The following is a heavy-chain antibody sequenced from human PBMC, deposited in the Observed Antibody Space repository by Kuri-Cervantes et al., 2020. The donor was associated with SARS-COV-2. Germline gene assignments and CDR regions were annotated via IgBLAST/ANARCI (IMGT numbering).Heavy chain of an antibody. V-gene: IGHV1-2*02. CDR1: GYTFTGYY. J-gene: IGHJ4*02. Sequence: ASVKVSCKASGYTFTGYYIHWVRQAPGQGLEWVGSINPNSGDTNYAQRFQGRVIMTRDTSITTAYMDLSRLTSDDTAVYYCARKGDWAYFDYWGQGTLVTVSS. CDR2: INPNSGDT. D-gene: IGHD3-9*01. CDR3: ARKGDWAYFDY.